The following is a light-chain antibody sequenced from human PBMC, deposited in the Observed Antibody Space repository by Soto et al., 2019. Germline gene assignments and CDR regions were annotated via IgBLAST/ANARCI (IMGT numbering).Light chain of an antibody. CDR3: NSFTSTSSYV. V-gene: IGLV2-14*01. Sequence: ALTQPASVSGSPGQSITISCTGTSSDVGGYNYVSWYQQHPGKAPKLMIYGVSNRPSGVSSRFSGSKSGNTASLTISGLLTEDEADYYCNSFTSTSSYVFGTGTKLTVL. CDR2: GVS. J-gene: IGLJ1*01. CDR1: SSDVGGYNY.